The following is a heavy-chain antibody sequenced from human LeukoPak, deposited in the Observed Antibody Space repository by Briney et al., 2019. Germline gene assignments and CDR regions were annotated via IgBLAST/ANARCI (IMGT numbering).Heavy chain of an antibody. D-gene: IGHD3-22*01. CDR2: ISDDGSNK. CDR3: ARANPYYDSSSFRDS. Sequence: GGSLRLSCAASGFIFSSYAMHWVRQAPGKGLEWVAVISDDGSNKYYADSVEGRFTISRDNSKNTLYLQMNSLRAEYTAVYYCARANPYYDSSSFRDSWGQGTLVTVSS. V-gene: IGHV3-30-3*01. J-gene: IGHJ4*02. CDR1: GFIFSSYA.